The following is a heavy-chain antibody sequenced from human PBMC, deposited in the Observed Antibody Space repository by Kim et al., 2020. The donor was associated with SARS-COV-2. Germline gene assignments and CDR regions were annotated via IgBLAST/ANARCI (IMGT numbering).Heavy chain of an antibody. V-gene: IGHV3-23*01. J-gene: IGHJ4*02. Sequence: GGSLRLSCAASGFTFSSYAMTWVRQAPGKGLEWISTISGSGGGTYYADSVRGRFTISRDNSKNTLYLQMNSLRAEDTAVYYCAKEGGREEIVPGAMVRLFRYWGQGTLVTVSS. CDR3: AKEGGREEIVPGAMVRLFRY. D-gene: IGHD2-2*01. CDR2: ISGSGGGT. CDR1: GFTFSSYA.